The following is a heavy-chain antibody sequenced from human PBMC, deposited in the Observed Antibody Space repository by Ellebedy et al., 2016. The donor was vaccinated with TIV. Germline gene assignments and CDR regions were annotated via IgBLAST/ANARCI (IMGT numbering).Heavy chain of an antibody. CDR2: IYYSGST. CDR3: AREGFIGNYSSSIYYFDY. CDR1: GGSISSSTYY. V-gene: IGHV4-39*07. J-gene: IGHJ4*02. Sequence: SETLSLTCTVSGGSISSSTYYWGWIRQPPGKGLEWIGNIYYSGSTYYNPSLKSRVTISIDTSKNQFSLKLTSVTAADTAVYYCAREGFIGNYSSSIYYFDYWGQGTLVTVSS. D-gene: IGHD3-10*01.